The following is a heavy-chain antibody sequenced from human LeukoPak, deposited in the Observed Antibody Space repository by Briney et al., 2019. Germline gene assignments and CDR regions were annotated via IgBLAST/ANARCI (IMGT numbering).Heavy chain of an antibody. D-gene: IGHD6-6*01. J-gene: IGHJ5*02. CDR2: ISSSSSYI. V-gene: IGHV3-21*01. Sequence: GGSLRLSCAASGFTFSSYSMNWVRQAPGKGLEWVSSISSSSSYIYYADSVKGRFTISRDNAKNSLYLQMNSLRAEDTAVYYCARTTLAARYRFDPWGQGTLVTVSS. CDR1: GFTFSSYS. CDR3: ARTTLAARYRFDP.